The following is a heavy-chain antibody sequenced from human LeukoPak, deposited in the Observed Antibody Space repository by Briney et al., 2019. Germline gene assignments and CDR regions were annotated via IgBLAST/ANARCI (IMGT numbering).Heavy chain of an antibody. J-gene: IGHJ6*02. Sequence: SVKVSCKASGCTFSSYAISWVRQAPGQGLEWMGRIIPILGIANYAQKFQGRVTITADKSTSTAYMELSSLRSEDTAVYYCAQLSGISTSGMDVWGQGTTVTVSS. CDR1: GCTFSSYA. CDR3: AQLSGISTSGMDV. V-gene: IGHV1-69*04. D-gene: IGHD2-2*01. CDR2: IIPILGIA.